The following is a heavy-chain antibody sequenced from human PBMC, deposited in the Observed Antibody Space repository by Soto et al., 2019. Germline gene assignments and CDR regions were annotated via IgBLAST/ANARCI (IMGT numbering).Heavy chain of an antibody. CDR1: GYSFTSYW. CDR2: IYPGDSDT. J-gene: IGHJ6*02. D-gene: IGHD6-13*01. V-gene: IGHV5-51*01. CDR3: ARQVIAEAVGPSYYYYVMDV. Sequence: LKISCKGSGYSFTSYWIGWVRQMPGKGLEWMGIIYPGDSDTRYSPSFQGQVTISADKSISTAYLQWSSLKASDTAMYYCARQVIAEAVGPSYYYYVMDVWGQGTTVTVSS.